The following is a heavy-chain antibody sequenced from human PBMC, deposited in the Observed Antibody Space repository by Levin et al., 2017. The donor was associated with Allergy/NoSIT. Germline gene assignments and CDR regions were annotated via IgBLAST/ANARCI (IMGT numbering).Heavy chain of an antibody. Sequence: PSETLSLTCTVSGGSISSGDYYWSWIRQPPGKGLEWIGYIYYSGSTYYNPSLKSRVTISVDTSKNQFSLKLSSVTAADTAVYYCASSGSYWVFDYWGQGTLVTVSS. CDR3: ASSGSYWVFDY. D-gene: IGHD1-26*01. CDR2: IYYSGST. V-gene: IGHV4-30-4*01. J-gene: IGHJ4*02. CDR1: GGSISSGDYY.